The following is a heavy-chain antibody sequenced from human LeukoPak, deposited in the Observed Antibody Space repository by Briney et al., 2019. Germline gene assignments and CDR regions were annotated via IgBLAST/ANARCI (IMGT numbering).Heavy chain of an antibody. CDR2: INHSGST. CDR3: ARTDYYYDSSGNGPNFDY. J-gene: IGHJ4*02. D-gene: IGHD3-22*01. Sequence: PSETLSLTCAVYGGSFSGYYWSWIRQPPGKGLEWLGEINHSGSTNYNPSLKSRVTISVDTSKNQFSLKLSSVTAADTAVYYCARTDYYYDSSGNGPNFDYWGQGTLVTVSS. CDR1: GGSFSGYY. V-gene: IGHV4-34*01.